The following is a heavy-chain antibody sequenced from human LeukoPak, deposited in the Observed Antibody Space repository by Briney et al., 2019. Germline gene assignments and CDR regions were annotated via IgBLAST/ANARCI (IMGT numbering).Heavy chain of an antibody. CDR3: ARDLGSYGWGNHFDY. V-gene: IGHV3-30-3*01. CDR2: ISYDGNYN. Sequence: PGTSLRLSCAASGLTFSDHAMHWVRQAPGKGLEGLGVISYDGNYNHYADSVKGRFTVSRDNSKNTVYLHMSSLKPEDTAVYYCARDLGSYGWGNHFDYWGQGTLVTVSS. D-gene: IGHD3-16*01. J-gene: IGHJ4*02. CDR1: GLTFSDHA.